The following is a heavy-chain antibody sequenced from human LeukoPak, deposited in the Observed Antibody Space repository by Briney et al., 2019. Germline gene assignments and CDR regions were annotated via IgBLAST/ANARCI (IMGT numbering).Heavy chain of an antibody. D-gene: IGHD1-7*01. J-gene: IGHJ4*02. CDR2: ISWNSGSI. CDR3: AKDISATGTTTLPDY. Sequence: GGSLRLSCAASGFTVSSNYMSWVRQAPGKGLEWVSGISWNSGSIGYADSVKGRFTISRDNAKNSLYLQMNSLRAEDMALYYCAKDISATGTTTLPDYWGQGTLVTVSS. CDR1: GFTVSSNY. V-gene: IGHV3-9*03.